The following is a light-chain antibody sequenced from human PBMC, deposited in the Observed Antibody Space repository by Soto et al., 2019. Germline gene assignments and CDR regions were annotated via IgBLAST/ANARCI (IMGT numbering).Light chain of an antibody. J-gene: IGKJ1*01. Sequence: DIQMTQSPPTLSASVGDRVTITCRASQSIRHYLAWYQQMPGKAPKLLIYGASTLQSGVPSRFSGSGSGTXXXXXXXSLQPXDFGTYFCQHHNSYSQTFGQGTRWIS. CDR1: QSIRHY. V-gene: IGKV1-5*01. CDR3: QHHNSYSQT. CDR2: GAS.